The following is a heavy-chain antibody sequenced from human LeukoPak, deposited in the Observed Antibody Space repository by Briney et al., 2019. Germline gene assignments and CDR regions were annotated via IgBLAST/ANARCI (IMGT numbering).Heavy chain of an antibody. CDR3: ARHSWELLYAFDI. D-gene: IGHD1-26*01. J-gene: IGHJ3*02. V-gene: IGHV4-39*01. Sequence: SETLSLTCTVSGGSISSSSYYWGWIRQPPWKGLEWIGSIYYSGSTYYNLSLKSRVTISVDTSKNQFSLKLSSVTAADTAVYYCARHSWELLYAFDIWGQGTMVTVSS. CDR2: IYYSGST. CDR1: GGSISSSSYY.